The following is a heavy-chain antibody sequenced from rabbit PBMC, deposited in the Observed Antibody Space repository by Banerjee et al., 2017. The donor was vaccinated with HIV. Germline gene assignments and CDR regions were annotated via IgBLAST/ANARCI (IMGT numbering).Heavy chain of an antibody. CDR1: GFSFSSSYW. Sequence: EESGGDLVKPGGTLTLTCAVSGFSFSSSYWICWVRQAPGKGLEWIACIYAGSGGSTYYASWAKGRFTISKTSSTTVTLQMTSLTAADTATYFCARDDAISGSGWYFNLWGPGTLVTVS. D-gene: IGHD1-1*01. V-gene: IGHV1S45*01. J-gene: IGHJ4*01. CDR2: IYAGSGGST. CDR3: ARDDAISGSGWYFNL.